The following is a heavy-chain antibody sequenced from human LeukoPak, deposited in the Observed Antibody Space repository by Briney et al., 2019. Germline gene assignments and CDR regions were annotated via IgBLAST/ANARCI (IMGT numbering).Heavy chain of an antibody. Sequence: GASVKVSCKTSGFKFINYGFSWMRQAPGQGLEWVGWVSGDNGNTNYGQRLQGRVTITADKSTSTAYMELSSLRSEDTAVYYCARVGGIAARPHYYGMDVWGQGTTVTVSS. CDR1: GFKFINYG. CDR3: ARVGGIAARPHYYGMDV. V-gene: IGHV1-18*01. D-gene: IGHD6-6*01. CDR2: VSGDNGNT. J-gene: IGHJ6*02.